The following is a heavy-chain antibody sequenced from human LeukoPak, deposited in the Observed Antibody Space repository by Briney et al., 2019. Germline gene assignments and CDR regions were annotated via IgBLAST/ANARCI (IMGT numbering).Heavy chain of an antibody. CDR2: IYHSGST. Sequence: PSETLSLTCAVSGGSISSGGYSWSWIRQPPGKGLEWIGYIYHSGSTYYNPSLKSRVTISVDRSKNQFSLKLSSVTAADTAVCYCARGRNYYYGMDVWGQGTTVTVSS. J-gene: IGHJ6*02. V-gene: IGHV4-30-2*01. CDR1: GGSISSGGYS. CDR3: ARGRNYYYGMDV.